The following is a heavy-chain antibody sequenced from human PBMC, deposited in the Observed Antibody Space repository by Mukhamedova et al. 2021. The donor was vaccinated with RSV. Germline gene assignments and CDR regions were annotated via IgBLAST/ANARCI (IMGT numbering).Heavy chain of an antibody. CDR3: ASRDFGSTIDF. CDR2: ISPFNGKT. D-gene: IGHD2-21*01. V-gene: IGHV1-18*01. J-gene: IGHJ4*02. Sequence: LEWVGWISPFNGKTFYAQKFQGRVIMTTDTSTTTAYMEVRSLTSNDTAMYYCASRDFGSTIDFWGQGTLVTVSS.